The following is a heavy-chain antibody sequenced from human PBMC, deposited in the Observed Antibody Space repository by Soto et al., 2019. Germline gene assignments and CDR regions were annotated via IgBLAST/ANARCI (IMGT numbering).Heavy chain of an antibody. Sequence: QVQLVQSGAEVKKPGSSVKVSCKASGGTFSSYAISWVRQAPGQGLEWMGGIIPIFGTANYAQKFQGRVTITADESTSTADMELSSLSSEDTAVYYWARGGTCSGGSCYSGRNNWFGPWGQGTLVTVSS. CDR2: IIPIFGTA. J-gene: IGHJ5*02. D-gene: IGHD2-15*01. CDR3: ARGGTCSGGSCYSGRNNWFGP. V-gene: IGHV1-69*01. CDR1: GGTFSSYA.